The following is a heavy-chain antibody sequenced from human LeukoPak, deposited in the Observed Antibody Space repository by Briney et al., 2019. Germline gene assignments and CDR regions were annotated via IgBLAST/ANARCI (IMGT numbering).Heavy chain of an antibody. Sequence: SETLSLTCTVSGGSISSSSYYWGWIRQPPGKGLEWIGSIYYSGSTYYNPSLKSRGTISVDTSKNQFSLTLSSVTAADTAVYYCARDVGIRKPFDYWGQGTLVTVSS. V-gene: IGHV4-39*07. D-gene: IGHD5-18*01. CDR2: IYYSGST. CDR3: ARDVGIRKPFDY. CDR1: GGSISSSSYY. J-gene: IGHJ4*02.